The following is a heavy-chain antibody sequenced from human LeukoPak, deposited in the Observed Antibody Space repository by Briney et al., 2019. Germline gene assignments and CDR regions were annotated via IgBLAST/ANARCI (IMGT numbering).Heavy chain of an antibody. V-gene: IGHV3-21*01. Sequence: GGSLRLSCAASGFTFSSYSMNWVRQAPGKGLEWVSSISSSGSYIYYADSVKGRFTISRDNAKNSLYLQMNSLRAEDTAVYYCARDTPGVIPYGAFDIWGQGTMVTVSS. CDR1: GFTFSSYS. J-gene: IGHJ3*02. CDR3: ARDTPGVIPYGAFDI. D-gene: IGHD3-22*01. CDR2: ISSSGSYI.